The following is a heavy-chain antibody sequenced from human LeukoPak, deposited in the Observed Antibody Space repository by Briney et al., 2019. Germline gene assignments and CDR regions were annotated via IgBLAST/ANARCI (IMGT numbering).Heavy chain of an antibody. V-gene: IGHV4-34*01. CDR2: INHSGST. J-gene: IGHJ6*02. CDR1: GGSFSGYY. Sequence: SETLSLTCAVYGGSFSGYYWSWIRQPPGKGLEWIGEINHSGSTNYNPSLKSRVTISVDTSKNQFSLKLSSVTAADTAVYYCARAGLAYGMDVWGQGTTVTVSS. CDR3: ARAGLAYGMDV.